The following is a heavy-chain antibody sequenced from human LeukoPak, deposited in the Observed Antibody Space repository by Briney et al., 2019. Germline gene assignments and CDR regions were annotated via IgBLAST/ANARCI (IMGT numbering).Heavy chain of an antibody. J-gene: IGHJ4*02. CDR2: ISYDGSNK. CDR1: GFTFSSYA. CDR3: ATSPEPITVAGSPFDY. V-gene: IGHV3-30-3*01. Sequence: GRSLRLSCAASGFTFSSYAMHWVRQAPGKGLEWVAVISYDGSNKYYADSVKGRFTISRDNSKNTLYLQMNSLRAEDTAVYYCATSPEPITVAGSPFDYWGQGTLVTVSS. D-gene: IGHD6-19*01.